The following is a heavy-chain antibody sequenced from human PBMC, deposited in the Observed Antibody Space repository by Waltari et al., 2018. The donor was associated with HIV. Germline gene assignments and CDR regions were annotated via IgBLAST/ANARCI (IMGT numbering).Heavy chain of an antibody. D-gene: IGHD3-3*01. J-gene: IGHJ4*02. V-gene: IGHV3-74*03. Sequence: EVKLVESGGRLVQPRGSLRLSCVASGFTFSSYWLHWVHQAPGKGLVWMSRISSDGNSTAYADSVKGRFTISTDNAKNTLFLQMNSLRVEDTAVYFCARSLYYDFWSGYPPDYWGQGTRVTVSS. CDR3: ARSLYYDFWSGYPPDY. CDR2: ISSDGNST. CDR1: GFTFSSYW.